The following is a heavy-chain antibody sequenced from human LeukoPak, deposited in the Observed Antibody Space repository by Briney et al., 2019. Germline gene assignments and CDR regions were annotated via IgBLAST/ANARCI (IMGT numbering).Heavy chain of an antibody. CDR3: ARDPDCDSTSCYIGPDNWFDP. CDR2: INHSGDTT. CDR1: GFTFSSFA. Sequence: GGSLRLSCAASGFTFSSFALSWVRQAPGKGLEWVTTINHSGDTTYYVDSVRGRFTISRDNAKNTLYLQMNSLRAEDTAVYYCARDPDCDSTSCYIGPDNWFDPWGQGTLVTVSS. V-gene: IGHV3-23*01. J-gene: IGHJ5*02. D-gene: IGHD2-2*02.